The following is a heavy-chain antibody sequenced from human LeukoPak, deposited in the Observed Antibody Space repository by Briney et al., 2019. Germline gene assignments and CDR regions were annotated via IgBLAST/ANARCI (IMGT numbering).Heavy chain of an antibody. Sequence: GGSLRLSCAASGFTFSSYAMSWVRQAPGKGLEWVSAISGSGGSTYYADSVKGRFTISRDNSKNTLYLQMNSLRAEDTAVYYCAKVWGSGAGYYYYYGMDVWGQGTTVTVSS. CDR3: AKVWGSGAGYYYYYGMDV. D-gene: IGHD7-27*01. CDR1: GFTFSSYA. J-gene: IGHJ6*02. CDR2: ISGSGGST. V-gene: IGHV3-23*01.